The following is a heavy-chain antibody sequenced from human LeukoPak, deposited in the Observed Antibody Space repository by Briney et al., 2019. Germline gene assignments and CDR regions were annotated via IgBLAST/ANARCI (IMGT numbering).Heavy chain of an antibody. D-gene: IGHD5-18*01. V-gene: IGHV4-34*01. J-gene: IGHJ4*02. Sequence: SETLSLTCAVYGGSFSGYYWSWIRQPPGKGLEWIGEINHSGSTNYNPSLKSRVTISVDTSKNQFSLKLSSVTAADTAVYYCARLAEYSYGYRIDYWGQGTLVTVSS. CDR2: INHSGST. CDR1: GGSFSGYY. CDR3: ARLAEYSYGYRIDY.